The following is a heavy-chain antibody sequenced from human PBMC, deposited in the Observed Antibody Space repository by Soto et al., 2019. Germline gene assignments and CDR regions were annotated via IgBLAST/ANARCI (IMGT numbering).Heavy chain of an antibody. Sequence: GGSLRLSCAASGFTFSSYAMSWARQAPGKGLEWVSAISGSGGSTYYADSVKGRFTISRDNSKNTLYLQMNSLRAEDTAVYYCAKVKKQWLLKNWFDPWGQGTLVTVSS. J-gene: IGHJ5*02. CDR1: GFTFSSYA. CDR2: ISGSGGST. D-gene: IGHD6-19*01. CDR3: AKVKKQWLLKNWFDP. V-gene: IGHV3-23*01.